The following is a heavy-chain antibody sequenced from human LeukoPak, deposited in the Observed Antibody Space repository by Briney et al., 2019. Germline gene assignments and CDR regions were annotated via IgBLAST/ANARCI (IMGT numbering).Heavy chain of an antibody. CDR2: ISGSGGST. CDR1: GFTFSSYA. D-gene: IGHD6-6*01. V-gene: IGHV3-23*01. Sequence: GGSLRLSCAASGFTFSSYAMSRVRQAPGKGLEWVSAISGSGGSTYYADSVKGRFTISRDNAKNTLYLQMNSLRAEDTAVYYCARDSSSSSVDYWGQGTLVTVSS. J-gene: IGHJ4*02. CDR3: ARDSSSSSVDY.